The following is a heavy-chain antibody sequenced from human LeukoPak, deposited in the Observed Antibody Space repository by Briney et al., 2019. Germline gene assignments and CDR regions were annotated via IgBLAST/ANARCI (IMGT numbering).Heavy chain of an antibody. J-gene: IGHJ3*02. V-gene: IGHV3-43*02. D-gene: IGHD5-12*01. Sequence: GGSLRLSCAASGFTFDDYAMHWVRRAPGKGLEWVSLISGDGGSTYYADSVKGRFTISRDNSKNSLYLQMNSLRTEDTALYYCAKDIDNSGYDQGAFDIWGQGTMVTVSS. CDR3: AKDIDNSGYDQGAFDI. CDR1: GFTFDDYA. CDR2: ISGDGGST.